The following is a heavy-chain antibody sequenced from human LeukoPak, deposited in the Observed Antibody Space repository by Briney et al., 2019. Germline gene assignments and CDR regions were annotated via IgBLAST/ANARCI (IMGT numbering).Heavy chain of an antibody. D-gene: IGHD5-18*01. J-gene: IGHJ4*02. V-gene: IGHV3-23*01. CDR3: ARDRGYSYGYPFDY. CDR1: GFTFSTFA. Sequence: PGGSLRLSCAASGFTFSTFAMIWVRQPPGKGLEWVSSIFPSGGEIHYADSVRGRFTISRDNSKSTLSLQMNSLRAEDTAVYYCARDRGYSYGYPFDYWGQGTLVTVSS. CDR2: IFPSGGEI.